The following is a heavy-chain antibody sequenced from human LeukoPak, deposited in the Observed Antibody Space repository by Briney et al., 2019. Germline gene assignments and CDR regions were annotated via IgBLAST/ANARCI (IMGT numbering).Heavy chain of an antibody. Sequence: ASVKVSCNASGYTFTSFDIIWVRQAPGQGLEWLGWISAYNGNTHYAQKFQGRVTMTTDTSTSTAYMELRSLRSDDTAVYYCARDVTTVTAVNNYWGQGTLVTVSS. D-gene: IGHD4-17*01. CDR2: ISAYNGNT. CDR3: ARDVTTVTAVNNY. CDR1: GYTFTSFD. J-gene: IGHJ4*02. V-gene: IGHV1-18*01.